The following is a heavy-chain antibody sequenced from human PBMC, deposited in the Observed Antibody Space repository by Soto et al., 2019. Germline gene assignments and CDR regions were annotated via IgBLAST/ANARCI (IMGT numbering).Heavy chain of an antibody. CDR2: IYPSGST. CDR1: GGSIRSYY. Sequence: QVQLQESGPGLAKPSETLSLTCTVSGGSIRSYYWSWIRQSAGKGVEWIGRIYPSGSTSYNAARRGRVTMSVDTAKNQFSLKLTSVTAADTAVYFCARDQGSRYYYGMDVWGQGTTVTVSS. V-gene: IGHV4-4*07. J-gene: IGHJ6*02. D-gene: IGHD2-15*01. CDR3: ARDQGSRYYYGMDV.